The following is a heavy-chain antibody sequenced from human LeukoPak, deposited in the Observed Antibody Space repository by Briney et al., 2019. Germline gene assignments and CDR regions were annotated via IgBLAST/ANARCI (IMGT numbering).Heavy chain of an antibody. D-gene: IGHD1-1*01. CDR3: ARVTGFHFDYFDY. J-gene: IGHJ4*02. CDR2: INTANGNT. CDR1: GYTFTSYA. Sequence: ASVKVSCKASGYTFTSYAMHWVRQAPGQRLEWMGWINTANGNTKYSQKFQGRVTITADESTSTAYMELSSLRSEDTAVYYCARVTGFHFDYFDYWGQGTLVTVSS. V-gene: IGHV1-3*04.